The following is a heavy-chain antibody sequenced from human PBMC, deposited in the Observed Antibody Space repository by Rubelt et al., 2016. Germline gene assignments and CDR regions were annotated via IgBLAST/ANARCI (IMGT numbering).Heavy chain of an antibody. V-gene: IGHV3-7*05. CDR1: GFTFSNYW. CDR2: IKYDGSEK. J-gene: IGHJ5*02. Sequence: SCAGSGFTFSNYWMSWVRQAPGKGLEWVAYIKYDGSEKDYVDSVKGRFTISRDKAKNSLYLQMNSLRVEATAVYYCARDEAWGQGTLVTVSS. CDR3: ARDEA.